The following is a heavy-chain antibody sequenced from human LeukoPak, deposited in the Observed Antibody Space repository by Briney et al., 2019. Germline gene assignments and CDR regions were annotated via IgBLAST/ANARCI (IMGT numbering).Heavy chain of an antibody. D-gene: IGHD3-16*01. Sequence: GGSLRLSCAASGFTFSSYAMSWVRQAPGKGLEWVASINHNGNVNYYVDSVKGRFTISKDNAKNSLYLQMSNLRAEDTAVYFCARGGGLDVWGQGATVTVSS. V-gene: IGHV3-7*03. CDR1: GFTFSSYA. CDR2: INHNGNVN. CDR3: ARGGGLDV. J-gene: IGHJ6*02.